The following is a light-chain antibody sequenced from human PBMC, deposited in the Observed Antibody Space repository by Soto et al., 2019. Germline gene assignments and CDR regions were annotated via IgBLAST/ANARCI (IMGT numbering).Light chain of an antibody. Sequence: QSVLSQPASMSGSPGQSITIPCTGASSDIGLYNYVSWYQHHPGKAPRLIIYEVFQRPSGVPDRFSGSKSGNTASLTVSGLQAADEADYLCKSYAGSNTYVFGSGTKVTVL. CDR2: EVF. V-gene: IGLV2-8*01. J-gene: IGLJ1*01. CDR3: KSYAGSNTYV. CDR1: SSDIGLYNY.